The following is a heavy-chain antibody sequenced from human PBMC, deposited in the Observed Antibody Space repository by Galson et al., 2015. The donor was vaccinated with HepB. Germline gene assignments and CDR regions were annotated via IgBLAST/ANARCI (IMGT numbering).Heavy chain of an antibody. D-gene: IGHD5-18*01. CDR2: IHHSGST. Sequence: LSLTCAVSGGSISSSNWWSWVRQPPGKGLEWIGEIHHSGSTNYNPSLKSRVTISVDTSKNQFSLKLSSVTAADTAVYYCARVPGYSFTYYFDYWGQGTLVTVSS. CDR3: ARVPGYSFTYYFDY. CDR1: GGSISSSNW. V-gene: IGHV4-4*02. J-gene: IGHJ4*02.